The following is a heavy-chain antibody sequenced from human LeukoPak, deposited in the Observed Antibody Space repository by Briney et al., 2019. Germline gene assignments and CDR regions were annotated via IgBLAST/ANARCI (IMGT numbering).Heavy chain of an antibody. Sequence: SETLSLTCAVSGDSMRSFYWNWIRQPAWKGLEWIGRISGSGTTDYNPSLRSRLTMSVDTSKNQFSLKLSSVTAADTAVYYCARDWVVRYFDWSPGAFDIWGQGTMVTVSS. D-gene: IGHD3-9*01. CDR1: GDSMRSFY. CDR2: ISGSGTT. CDR3: ARDWVVRYFDWSPGAFDI. V-gene: IGHV4-4*07. J-gene: IGHJ3*02.